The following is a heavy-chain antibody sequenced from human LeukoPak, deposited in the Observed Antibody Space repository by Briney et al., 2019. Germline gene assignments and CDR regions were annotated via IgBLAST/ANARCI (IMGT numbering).Heavy chain of an antibody. CDR2: IIPIFGSS. CDR3: ARGRPTTSIAAAGVNWFDP. CDR1: GGTFNNYA. D-gene: IGHD6-13*01. Sequence: ASVKVSCKASGGTFNNYAINWVRQALGQGLEWMGGIIPIFGSSNYAQKFQGRVTITADKSTSTAYMELSSLRSEDTAVYYCARGRPTTSIAAAGVNWFDPWGQGTLVTVSS. V-gene: IGHV1-69*06. J-gene: IGHJ5*02.